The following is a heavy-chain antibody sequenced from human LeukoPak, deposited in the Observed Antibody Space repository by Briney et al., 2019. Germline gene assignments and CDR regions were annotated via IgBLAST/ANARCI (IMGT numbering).Heavy chain of an antibody. Sequence: SVKVSCKASGGAFSSYAISWVRQAPGQGLEWMGGIIPIFGTANYAQKFQGRVTITADESTSTAYMELSSLRSGDTAVYYCATSFGEFLYFDYWGQGTLVTVSS. D-gene: IGHD3-10*01. V-gene: IGHV1-69*01. CDR2: IIPIFGTA. CDR3: ATSFGEFLYFDY. J-gene: IGHJ4*02. CDR1: GGAFSSYA.